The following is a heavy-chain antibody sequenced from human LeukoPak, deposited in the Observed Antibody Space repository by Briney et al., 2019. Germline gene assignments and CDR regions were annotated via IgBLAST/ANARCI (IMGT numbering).Heavy chain of an antibody. CDR1: GGSISSSIYY. J-gene: IGHJ4*02. V-gene: IGHV4-39*01. CDR3: RRSYQGRDFDY. Sequence: PSETLSLTCTVSGGSISSSIYYWGWIRQPPGKGLEWIGSIYYSGSTYYNPSLKSRVTMSVDTSKKQFSLKLSSVTAADTAVYYCRRSYQGRDFDYWGQGTLVTVSS. CDR2: IYYSGST.